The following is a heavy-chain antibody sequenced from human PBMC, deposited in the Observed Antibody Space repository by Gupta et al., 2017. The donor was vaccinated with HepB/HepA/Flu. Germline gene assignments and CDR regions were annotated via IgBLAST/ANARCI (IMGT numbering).Heavy chain of an antibody. V-gene: IGHV3-7*01. Sequence: EVQLVESGGGLVQPGGSLRLSCAAPGFTCSSHWMNWVRQAPGKGLEWVANIKQDGSEKKYVDSVKGRFTISRDNAKDSLYLQMDSLRAEDTAVYYCARGSGSTTRALDIWGQGTMVTVSS. CDR1: GFTCSSHW. J-gene: IGHJ3*02. D-gene: IGHD2/OR15-2a*01. CDR2: IKQDGSEK. CDR3: ARGSGSTTRALDI.